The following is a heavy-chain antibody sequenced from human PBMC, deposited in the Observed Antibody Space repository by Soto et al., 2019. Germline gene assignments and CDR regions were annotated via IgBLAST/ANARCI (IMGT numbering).Heavy chain of an antibody. V-gene: IGHV3-11*01. CDR3: ARVQYFEWHFDL. Sequence: QVQLVDSGGGLVKPGGSLRLVCAASGFSFSDFYMTWIRQAPGKGLEWVSYISNSSRTIYYASSVKGRFTISRDNAKNSLYLQMNSLRAEDTAGYYCARVQYFEWHFDLWGRGTLVTVSS. J-gene: IGHJ2*01. D-gene: IGHD3-3*01. CDR1: GFSFSDFY. CDR2: ISNSSRTI.